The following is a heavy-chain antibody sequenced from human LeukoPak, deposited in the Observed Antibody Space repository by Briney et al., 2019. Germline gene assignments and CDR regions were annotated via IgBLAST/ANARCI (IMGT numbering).Heavy chain of an antibody. J-gene: IGHJ4*02. CDR1: GGSISSGDYY. CDR2: IYYSGST. Sequence: TSGTLSLTCTVSGGSISSGDYYWSWIRQPPGKGLEWIGYIYYSGSTYYNPSLKSRVTISVDTSKNQFSLKLSSVTAADTAVYYCARVHYSGSYYFDYWGQGTLVTVSS. D-gene: IGHD1-26*01. V-gene: IGHV4-30-4*01. CDR3: ARVHYSGSYYFDY.